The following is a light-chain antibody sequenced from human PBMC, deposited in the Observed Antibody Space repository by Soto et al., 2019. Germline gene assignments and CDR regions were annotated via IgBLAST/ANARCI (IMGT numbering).Light chain of an antibody. V-gene: IGKV3-20*01. Sequence: EIVLTQSPGTLSLSPGERATLSCRASQSVSNSFLAWYQRIPGQSPRLLIYGASRRATGIPDRFSGSGSGTDFTLTISSLEPEDFGMYYCQQYDSSPWTFGQGTMVEIK. CDR1: QSVSNSF. CDR2: GAS. CDR3: QQYDSSPWT. J-gene: IGKJ1*01.